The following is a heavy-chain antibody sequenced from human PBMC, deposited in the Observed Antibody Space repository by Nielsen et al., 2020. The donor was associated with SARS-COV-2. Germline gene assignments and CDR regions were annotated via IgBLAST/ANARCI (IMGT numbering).Heavy chain of an antibody. CDR1: GFTFSSYA. CDR2: ISGSGGST. J-gene: IGHJ6*03. V-gene: IGHV3-23*01. CDR3: AKSDYYYYMDV. Sequence: GKSLKISCAASGFTFSSYAMSWVRQAPGKGLEWVSAISGSGGSTYYADSVKGRFTISRDNSKNTLYLQMNSLRAEDTAVYYCAKSDYYYYMDVWGKGTTVTVSS.